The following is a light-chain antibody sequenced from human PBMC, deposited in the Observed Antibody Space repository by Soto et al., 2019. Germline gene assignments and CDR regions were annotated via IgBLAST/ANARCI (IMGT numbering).Light chain of an antibody. CDR3: SSYTTTKTYV. Sequence: QSVLTQPASVSGSPGQSITISCTGTSSDVGGYNYVSWSQQHPGKAPKLMIYEVSNRLSGGSNRVSGSKSGNTASLTISGLQAEDEAYYYCSSYTTTKTYVFGTGTKLTVL. J-gene: IGLJ1*01. CDR2: EVS. V-gene: IGLV2-14*01. CDR1: SSDVGGYNY.